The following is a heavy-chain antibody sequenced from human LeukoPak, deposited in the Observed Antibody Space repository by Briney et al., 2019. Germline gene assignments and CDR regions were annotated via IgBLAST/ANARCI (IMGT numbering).Heavy chain of an antibody. J-gene: IGHJ3*02. CDR2: ISSSSSYI. CDR3: ARWHSEAFDI. D-gene: IGHD2-21*01. Sequence: PGGSLRLSCAASGFTFSSYSMNWVRQAPGKGLEWVSSISSSSSYIYYADSVKGRFTISRDNAKNSPYLQMNSLRAEDTAVYYCARWHSEAFDIWGQGTMVTVSS. CDR1: GFTFSSYS. V-gene: IGHV3-21*01.